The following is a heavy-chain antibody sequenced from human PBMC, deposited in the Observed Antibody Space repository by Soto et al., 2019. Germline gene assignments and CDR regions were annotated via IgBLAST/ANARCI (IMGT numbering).Heavy chain of an antibody. CDR2: IKSKTDGGTT. CDR3: TATFMITFGGVIDEPQDAFDI. Sequence: GGSLRLSCAASGFTFSNAWMSWVRQAPGKGLEWVGRIKSKTDGGTTDYAAPVKGRFTISRDDSKNTLYLQMNSLKTEDTAVYYCTATFMITFGGVIDEPQDAFDIWGQGTMVTVSS. J-gene: IGHJ3*02. D-gene: IGHD3-16*02. V-gene: IGHV3-15*01. CDR1: GFTFSNAW.